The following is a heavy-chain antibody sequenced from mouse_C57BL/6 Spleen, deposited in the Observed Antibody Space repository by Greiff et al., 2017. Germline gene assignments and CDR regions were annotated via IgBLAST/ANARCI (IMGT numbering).Heavy chain of an antibody. J-gene: IGHJ4*01. Sequence: QLQQSGPGLVKPSQSLSLTCSVTGYSITSGYYWNWIRQFPGNKLEWMGYISYDGSNNYNPSLKNRISSTRDTSKNQFFLKLNSVTTEDTATYYCARNYDYGGMDDWGQGTSVTVSS. D-gene: IGHD2-4*01. V-gene: IGHV3-6*01. CDR3: ARNYDYGGMDD. CDR2: ISYDGSN. CDR1: GYSITSGYY.